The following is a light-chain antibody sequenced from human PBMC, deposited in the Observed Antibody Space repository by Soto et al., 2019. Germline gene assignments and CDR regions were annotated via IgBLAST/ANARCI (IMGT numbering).Light chain of an antibody. CDR1: QSLSSN. CDR3: QQYNNWPPVT. J-gene: IGKJ5*01. V-gene: IGKV3-15*01. Sequence: EVVMTQSPVTLSVSPGERATLSCRASQSLSSNLVWYQQKPGQAPRLLIYDASTRATGIPARFSGSGSGAEFTLTISSLQSEDFAVYYCQQYNNWPPVTFGQGTRLEIK. CDR2: DAS.